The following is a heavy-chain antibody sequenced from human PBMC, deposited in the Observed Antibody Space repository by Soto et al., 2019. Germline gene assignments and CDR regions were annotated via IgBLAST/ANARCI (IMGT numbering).Heavy chain of an antibody. V-gene: IGHV3-15*01. J-gene: IGHJ4*02. D-gene: IGHD3-16*02. Sequence: EVQLVESGGGLVKPGGSLRLSCAASGFTFSNAWMSWVRQAPGKGLEWVGRIKSKTDGGTTDYAAPVKGRFTISRDDSKNTQYLQMNSMKTEDTAVYYCTTRRSSYDYIWGSYRYTFDYWGQGTLVTVSS. CDR3: TTRRSSYDYIWGSYRYTFDY. CDR2: IKSKTDGGTT. CDR1: GFTFSNAW.